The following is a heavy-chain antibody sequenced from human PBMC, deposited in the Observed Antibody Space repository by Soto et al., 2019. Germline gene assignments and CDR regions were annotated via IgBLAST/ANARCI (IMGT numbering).Heavy chain of an antibody. Sequence: PSETLSLTCTVSGGSISSYYWSWIRQPPGKGLEWIGYIYYSGSTNYNPSLKSRVTISVDTSKNQFSLKLSSVTAADTAVYYCARRKFVVLPAAMGGWFAPWGQGTLVPVSS. CDR3: ARRKFVVLPAAMGGWFAP. D-gene: IGHD2-2*01. J-gene: IGHJ5*02. V-gene: IGHV4-59*01. CDR1: GGSISSYY. CDR2: IYYSGST.